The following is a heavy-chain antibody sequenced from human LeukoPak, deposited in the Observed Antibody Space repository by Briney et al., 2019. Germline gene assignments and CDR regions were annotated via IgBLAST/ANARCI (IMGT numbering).Heavy chain of an antibody. J-gene: IGHJ6*02. CDR2: ISGSGGGT. D-gene: IGHD3-9*01. V-gene: IGHV3-23*01. Sequence: GGSLRLSCAASGFTFSSYAMSWVRQAPGKGLGWVSAISGSGGGTYYADSVKGRFTISRDNSKNTLYLQMNSLRAEDTAVYYCAKGAGGYDILTGYYSLYGMDVWGQGTTVTVSS. CDR1: GFTFSSYA. CDR3: AKGAGGYDILTGYYSLYGMDV.